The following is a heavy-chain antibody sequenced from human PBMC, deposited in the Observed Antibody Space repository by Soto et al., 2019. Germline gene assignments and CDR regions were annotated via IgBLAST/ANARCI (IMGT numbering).Heavy chain of an antibody. CDR2: IYYSGST. V-gene: IGHV4-59*08. CDR3: ARQPRYYYGSGSYWYFDL. D-gene: IGHD3-10*01. CDR1: GGSISSYY. Sequence: QVQLQESGPGLVKPSETLSLTCTVSGGSISSYYWSWIRQPPGKGLEWIGYIYYSGSTNYNPSLKRRVTISVDTSKNQFSLKLSSVTAADTAVYYCARQPRYYYGSGSYWYFDLWGRGTLVTVSS. J-gene: IGHJ2*01.